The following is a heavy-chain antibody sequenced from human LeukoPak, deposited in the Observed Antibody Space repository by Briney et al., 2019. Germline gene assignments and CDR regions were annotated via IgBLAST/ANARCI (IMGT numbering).Heavy chain of an antibody. V-gene: IGHV4-39*07. Sequence: SETLSLTCTVSGGSISSSSYYWGWIRQPPGKGLEWIGSIYYSGSTYYNPSLKSRVTISVDTSKNQFSLKLSSVTAADTAVYYCATYYYDSSGYSPFDYWGQGTLVTVSS. D-gene: IGHD3-22*01. CDR1: GGSISSSSYY. CDR2: IYYSGST. J-gene: IGHJ4*02. CDR3: ATYYYDSSGYSPFDY.